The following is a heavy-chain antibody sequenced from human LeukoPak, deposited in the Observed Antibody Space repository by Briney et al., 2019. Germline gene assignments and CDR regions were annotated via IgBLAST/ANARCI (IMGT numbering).Heavy chain of an antibody. D-gene: IGHD2-2*01. V-gene: IGHV1-2*02. CDR2: INPNSGGT. CDR3: AIVPAAEYYFDY. CDR1: GYTFTVYY. J-gene: IGHJ4*02. Sequence: ASVKASCKAPGYTFTVYYMHGVAQAPGQGLEWMGWINPNSGGTNYAQKFQGRVTITRDTSISTAYMELSRLRSDDTAVYSCAIVPAAEYYFDYWGQGTLVTVSS.